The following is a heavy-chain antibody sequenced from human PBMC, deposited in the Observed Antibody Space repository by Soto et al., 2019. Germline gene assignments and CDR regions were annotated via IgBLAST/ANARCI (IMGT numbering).Heavy chain of an antibody. CDR1: GYTFTSYY. CDR2: INPSGGST. D-gene: IGHD5-18*01. Sequence: ASVKVSCKASGYTFTSYYMHWVRQAPGQGLEWMGIINPSGGSTSYAQKFQGRVTMTRDTSTSTVYMELSSLRSEDTAVYYCARDRRGYSYGHGFDPWGQGTLVTVSS. CDR3: ARDRRGYSYGHGFDP. J-gene: IGHJ5*02. V-gene: IGHV1-46*01.